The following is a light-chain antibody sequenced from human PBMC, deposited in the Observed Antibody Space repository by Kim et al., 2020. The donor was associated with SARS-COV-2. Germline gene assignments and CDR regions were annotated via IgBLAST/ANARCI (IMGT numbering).Light chain of an antibody. CDR1: KLGDKY. CDR2: QDS. J-gene: IGLJ1*01. Sequence: SYELTQPPSVSVSPGQTASITCSGDKLGDKYACWYQQKPGQSPVLVIYQDSKRPSGIPERFSGSNSGNTATLTISGTQAREEADYYCQAWDSSTYV. V-gene: IGLV3-1*01. CDR3: QAWDSSTYV.